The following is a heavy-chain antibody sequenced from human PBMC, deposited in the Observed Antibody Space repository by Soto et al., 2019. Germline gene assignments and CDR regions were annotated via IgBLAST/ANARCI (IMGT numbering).Heavy chain of an antibody. Sequence: GGSLSLSCAASGFTFSSYSMNWVRQAPGKGLEWVSSISSSSSYIYYADSVKGRFTISRDNAKNSLYLQMNSLRAENTAVYYCARSSYSSSWHSAEYFQHWGQGTLVTVSS. CDR1: GFTFSSYS. D-gene: IGHD6-13*01. CDR3: ARSSYSSSWHSAEYFQH. CDR2: ISSSSSYI. V-gene: IGHV3-21*01. J-gene: IGHJ1*01.